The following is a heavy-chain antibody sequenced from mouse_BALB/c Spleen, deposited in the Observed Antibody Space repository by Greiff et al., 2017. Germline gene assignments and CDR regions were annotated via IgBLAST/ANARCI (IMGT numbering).Heavy chain of an antibody. V-gene: IGHV5-4*02. CDR1: GFTFSDYY. J-gene: IGHJ2*01. CDR2: ISDGGSYT. D-gene: IGHD4-1*01. CDR3: ARGANWDHFDY. Sequence: EVKLVESGGGLVKPGGSLKLSCAASGFTFSDYYMYWDRQTPEKRLEWVATISDGGSYTYYPDSVKGRFTISRDNAKNNLYLQMSSLKSEDTAMYYCARGANWDHFDYWGQGTTLTVSS.